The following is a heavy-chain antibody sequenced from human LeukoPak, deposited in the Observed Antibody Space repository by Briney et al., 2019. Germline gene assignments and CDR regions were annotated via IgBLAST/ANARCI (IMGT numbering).Heavy chain of an antibody. J-gene: IGHJ5*02. CDR1: GFTFSSCA. CDR2: ITGSGGGR. CDR3: AKIGEMQLLAWFDP. V-gene: IGHV3-23*01. Sequence: GGSLRLSCAASGFTFSSCAMSWVRQAPGKGLEWVSAITGSGGGRYYADSVKGRFTISRDNSKNTLYLQMNSLRAEDTAVYYCAKIGEMQLLAWFDPWGQGTLVTVSS. D-gene: IGHD2-2*01.